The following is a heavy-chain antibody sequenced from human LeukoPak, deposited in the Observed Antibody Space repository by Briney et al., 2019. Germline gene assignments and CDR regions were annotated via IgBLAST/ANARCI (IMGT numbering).Heavy chain of an antibody. J-gene: IGHJ3*02. CDR1: GFTVSSNY. CDR2: IYSGGST. CDR3: ARFVRRGYYPTWGPTGAFDI. V-gene: IGHV3-66*02. D-gene: IGHD3-3*01. Sequence: PGGSLRLSCAASGFTVSSNYMSWVRQAPGKGLEWVSVIYSGGSTEYADSVKGRFTISRDNSKNTLYLQMNSLRAEDTAVYYCARFVRRGYYPTWGPTGAFDIWGQGTMVTVSS.